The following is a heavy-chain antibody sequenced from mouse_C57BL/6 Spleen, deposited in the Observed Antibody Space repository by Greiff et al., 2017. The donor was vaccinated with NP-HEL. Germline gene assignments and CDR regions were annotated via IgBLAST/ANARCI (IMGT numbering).Heavy chain of an antibody. CDR3: ASRDYRGYWYFDV. Sequence: EVQLQQSGPELVKPGASVKISCKASGYSFTGYYMNWVKQSPEKSLEWIGEINPSTGGTTYNQKFKAKATLTVDKSSSTAYMPLKSLTSEDSAVYYCASRDYRGYWYFDVWGTGTTVTVSS. J-gene: IGHJ1*03. CDR1: GYSFTGYY. V-gene: IGHV1-42*01. CDR2: INPSTGGT. D-gene: IGHD2-14*01.